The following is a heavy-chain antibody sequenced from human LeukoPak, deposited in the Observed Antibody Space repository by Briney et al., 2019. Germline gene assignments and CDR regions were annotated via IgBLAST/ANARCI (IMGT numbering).Heavy chain of an antibody. D-gene: IGHD3-3*01. J-gene: IGHJ6*03. V-gene: IGHV4-39*01. CDR3: ARHDYDFWSGYRGYYMDV. CDR2: IYYSGST. Sequence: SETLSLTCTVSGGSISSSSYYWGWIRQPPGKGLEWIGSIYYSGSTYYNPSLKSRVTISVDTSKNQFSPKLSSVTAADTAVYYCARHDYDFWSGYRGYYMDVWGKGTTVTVSS. CDR1: GGSISSSSYY.